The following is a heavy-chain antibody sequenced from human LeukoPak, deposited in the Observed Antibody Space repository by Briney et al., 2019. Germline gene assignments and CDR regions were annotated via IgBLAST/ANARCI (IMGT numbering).Heavy chain of an antibody. Sequence: SETLSLTCTVSGGSISSSSYYWGWIRQPPGKGLEWIGSIYYSGSTYYNPSLKSRVTISVDTSKNQFSLKLSSVTAADTAVYYCARQVAPYSSSSYYFDYWGQGTLVTVSS. CDR3: ARQVAPYSSSSYYFDY. D-gene: IGHD6-6*01. CDR2: IYYSGST. V-gene: IGHV4-39*01. CDR1: GGSISSSSYY. J-gene: IGHJ4*02.